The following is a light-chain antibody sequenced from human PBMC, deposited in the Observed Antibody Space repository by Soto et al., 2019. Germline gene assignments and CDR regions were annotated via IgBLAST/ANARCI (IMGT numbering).Light chain of an antibody. V-gene: IGKV1-39*01. CDR2: TAA. J-gene: IGKJ5*01. Sequence: DIQITHSAYSVSASVVYRVTITCRASQSLSSYLNWYQQKTGKAPKLLIYTAANLRSGVPSRFSGSGSGTDFTLTISSLQPEDFATYYCQQSYTSITFGQGTRLEN. CDR1: QSLSSY. CDR3: QQSYTSIT.